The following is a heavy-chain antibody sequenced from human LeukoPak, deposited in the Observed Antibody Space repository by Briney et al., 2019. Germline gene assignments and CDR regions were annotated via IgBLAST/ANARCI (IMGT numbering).Heavy chain of an antibody. CDR2: ISGSGGST. D-gene: IGHD5-18*01. V-gene: IGHV3-23*01. J-gene: IGHJ6*02. Sequence: QSGGSLRLSCAASGFTFSSYAMSWVRQAPGKGLEWVSAISGSGGSTYYADSVKGRFTISRDNSKNTLYLQMNSLRAEDTAVYYCAKAKVQLWAGGMDVWGQGTTVTVSS. CDR3: AKAKVQLWAGGMDV. CDR1: GFTFSSYA.